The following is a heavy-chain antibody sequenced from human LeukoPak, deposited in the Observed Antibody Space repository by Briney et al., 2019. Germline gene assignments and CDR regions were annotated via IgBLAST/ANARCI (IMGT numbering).Heavy chain of an antibody. CDR2: IYYSGST. CDR1: GGSISSSSYY. D-gene: IGHD1-26*01. CDR3: ARDRIVGATRAPYYFDY. Sequence: SETLSLTCTVSGGSISSSSYYWGWIRQPPGKGLEWIGSIYYSGSTYYNPSLKSRVTISVDTSKNQFSLKLSSVTAADTAVYYCARDRIVGATRAPYYFDYWGQGTLVTVSS. J-gene: IGHJ4*02. V-gene: IGHV4-39*07.